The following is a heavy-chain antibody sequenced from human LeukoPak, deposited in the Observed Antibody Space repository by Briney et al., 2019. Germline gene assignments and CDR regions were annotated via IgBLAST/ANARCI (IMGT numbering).Heavy chain of an antibody. CDR3: ARVDYGGNSADI. CDR1: GGSISSYY. D-gene: IGHD4-23*01. CDR2: IYYSGST. J-gene: IGHJ3*02. V-gene: IGHV4-59*01. Sequence: PSETLSLTCTASGGSISSYYWSWIRQPPGKGLEWIGYIYYSGSTNYNPSLKSRVTISVDTSKNQFSLKLSSVTAADTAVYYCARVDYGGNSADIWGQGTMVTVSS.